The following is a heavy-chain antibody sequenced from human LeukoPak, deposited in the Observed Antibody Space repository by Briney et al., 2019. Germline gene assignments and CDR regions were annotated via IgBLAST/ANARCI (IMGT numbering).Heavy chain of an antibody. J-gene: IGHJ4*02. Sequence: PGGSLRLSCAASGFTFSSYSMNWVRQAPGKGLEWVSSISSSSSYIYYADSVKGRFTISRDNAKNSLYLQMNSLRAEDTAVYYCARARYYYGSGSPTILDYWGQGTLVTVSS. D-gene: IGHD3-10*01. CDR1: GFTFSSYS. CDR2: ISSSSSYI. V-gene: IGHV3-21*01. CDR3: ARARYYYGSGSPTILDY.